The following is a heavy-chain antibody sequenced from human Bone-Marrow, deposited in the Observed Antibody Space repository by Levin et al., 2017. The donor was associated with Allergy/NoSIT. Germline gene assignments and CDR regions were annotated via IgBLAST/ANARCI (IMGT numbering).Heavy chain of an antibody. CDR3: ARSYNILTGYYASFDY. Sequence: LSLTCAASGFTFSSYEMNWVRQAPGKGLEWVSYISSSGSTIYYADSVKGRFTISRDNAKNSLYLQMNSLRAEDTAVYYCARSYNILTGYYASFDYWGQGTLVTVSS. V-gene: IGHV3-48*03. J-gene: IGHJ4*02. D-gene: IGHD3-9*01. CDR1: GFTFSSYE. CDR2: ISSSGSTI.